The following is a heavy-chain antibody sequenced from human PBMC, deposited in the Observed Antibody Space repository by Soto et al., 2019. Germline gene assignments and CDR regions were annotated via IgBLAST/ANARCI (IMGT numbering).Heavy chain of an antibody. J-gene: IGHJ5*02. CDR2: INPYNGNT. CDR3: ARDESSGWMNWFDP. V-gene: IGHV1-18*04. CDR1: GYTFTSYY. D-gene: IGHD6-19*01. Sequence: GASVKVSCKASGYTFTSYYMHWVRQAPGQGLEWMGRINPYNGNTNYAQKFQGRVTMTTDTSASTAYMELRSLRSDDTAVYYCARDESSGWMNWFDPWGQGTLVTVSS.